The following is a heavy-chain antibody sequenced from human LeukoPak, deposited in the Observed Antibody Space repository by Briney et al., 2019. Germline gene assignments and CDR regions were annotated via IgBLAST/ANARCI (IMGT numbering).Heavy chain of an antibody. CDR1: GGTFSSYA. CDR2: IIPIFGTA. Sequence: SVKVSCKASGGTFSSYAISWVRQAPGQGLEWMGGIIPIFGTANYAQKFQGRVTITADESTSTAYMELSSLRSEDTAVCYCARVVTTAMVSFNWFDPWGQGTLVTVSS. J-gene: IGHJ5*02. CDR3: ARVVTTAMVSFNWFDP. D-gene: IGHD5-18*01. V-gene: IGHV1-69*13.